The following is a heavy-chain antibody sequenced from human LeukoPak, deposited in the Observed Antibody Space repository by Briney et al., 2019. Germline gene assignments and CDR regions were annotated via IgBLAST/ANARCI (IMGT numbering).Heavy chain of an antibody. CDR2: IGADTGNT. CDR1: GYTFYDYG. Sequence: ASVKVSCKTSGYTFYDYGISWVRQAPGQGLEWMGWIGADTGNTNFAQKLQDRVTMTIDTSTSTAYMELRSLTSDDTAVYYCARDSRETGSTSDFDFWGQGTLVTVSS. CDR3: ARDSRETGSTSDFDF. J-gene: IGHJ4*02. V-gene: IGHV1-18*04. D-gene: IGHD1-7*01.